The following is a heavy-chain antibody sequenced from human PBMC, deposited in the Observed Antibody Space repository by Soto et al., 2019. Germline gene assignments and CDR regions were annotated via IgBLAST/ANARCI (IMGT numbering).Heavy chain of an antibody. CDR2: IIPIFGTA. J-gene: IGHJ4*02. D-gene: IGHD6-19*01. V-gene: IGHV1-69*06. CDR1: GVTFSSYA. Sequence: VASVKVSCKASGVTFSSYAISWVRQAPGQGLEWMGGIIPIFGTANYAQKFQGRVTITADKSTSTAYMELSSLRSEDTAVYYCARDSSSGSPFDYWGQGTLVTVSS. CDR3: ARDSSSGSPFDY.